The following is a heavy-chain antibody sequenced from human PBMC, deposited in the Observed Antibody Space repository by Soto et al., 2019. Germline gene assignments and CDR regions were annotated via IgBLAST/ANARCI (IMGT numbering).Heavy chain of an antibody. J-gene: IGHJ4*02. V-gene: IGHV3-9*01. CDR2: ISWNSNII. CDR3: AKGGPDGFCSGGRCYFDY. Sequence: EVQLVESGGGLVQPGRSLRLSCAASGFTFDDYAMHWVRRVPGKGLEWVSSISWNSNIIGYAESVKGRFTISRDNAKNSLYLKTDCLRPRDTALYYCAKGGPDGFCSGGRCYFDYWGQGTLVTVSS. D-gene: IGHD2-15*01. CDR1: GFTFDDYA.